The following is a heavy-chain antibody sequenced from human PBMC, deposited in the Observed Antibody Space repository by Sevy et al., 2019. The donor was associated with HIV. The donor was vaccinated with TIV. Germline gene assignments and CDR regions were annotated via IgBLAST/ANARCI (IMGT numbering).Heavy chain of an antibody. D-gene: IGHD1-26*01. J-gene: IGHJ4*02. CDR2: IYYSGST. Sequence: SETLSLTCTVSGGSISSSSYYWGWISQPPGKGLEWIGSIYYSGSTYYNPSLKSRVTISVDTSKNQFSLKLSSVTAADTAVYYCARRIVGATLVDYWGQGTLVTVSS. CDR1: GGSISSSSYY. V-gene: IGHV4-39*01. CDR3: ARRIVGATLVDY.